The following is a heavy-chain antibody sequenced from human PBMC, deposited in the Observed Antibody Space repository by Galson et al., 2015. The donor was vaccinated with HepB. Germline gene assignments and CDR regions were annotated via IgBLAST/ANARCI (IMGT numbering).Heavy chain of an antibody. CDR1: GGSISSSSYY. Sequence: ETLSLTCTVSGGSISSSSYYWGWIRQPPGKGLEWIGSIYYSGSTYYNPSLKSRVTISVDTSKNQFSLKLSSVTAADTAVYYCASGGGDSSGYYPGYWGQGTLVTVSS. V-gene: IGHV4-39*01. CDR2: IYYSGST. D-gene: IGHD3-22*01. CDR3: ASGGGDSSGYYPGY. J-gene: IGHJ4*02.